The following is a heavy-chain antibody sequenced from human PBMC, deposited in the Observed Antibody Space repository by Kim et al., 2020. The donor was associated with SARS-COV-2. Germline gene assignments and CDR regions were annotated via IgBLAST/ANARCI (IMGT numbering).Heavy chain of an antibody. J-gene: IGHJ5*02. CDR3: ARQPSPVVVTASNWFDP. V-gene: IGHV5-51*01. D-gene: IGHD2-21*02. CDR2: IYPGDSDT. CDR1: GYSFTSYW. Sequence: GESLKISCKGSGYSFTSYWIGWVRQMPGKGLEWMGIIYPGDSDTRYSPSFQGQVTISADKSISTAYLQWSSLKASDTAMYYCARQPSPVVVTASNWFDPWGQGTLVTVSS.